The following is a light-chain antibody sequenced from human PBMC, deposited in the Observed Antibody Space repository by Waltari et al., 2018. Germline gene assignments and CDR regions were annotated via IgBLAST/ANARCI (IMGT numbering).Light chain of an antibody. V-gene: IGLV2-14*03. CDR2: DVS. J-gene: IGLJ2*01. Sequence: QSALTQPASVSGSPGQSLTISCTGTSSDVGGYNSVSCYQQHPGKAPKPMIYDVSNRPSGVSNRFSGSNAGNTASLTISGLQAEDEADYYCSSYTSSSTLGVFGGGTKLTVL. CDR1: SSDVGGYNS. CDR3: SSYTSSSTLGV.